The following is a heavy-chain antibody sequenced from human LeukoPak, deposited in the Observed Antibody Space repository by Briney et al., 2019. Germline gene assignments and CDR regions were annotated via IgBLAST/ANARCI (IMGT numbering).Heavy chain of an antibody. CDR1: GFTFSSYE. D-gene: IGHD3-16*02. J-gene: IGHJ3*02. Sequence: GGSLRLSCAASGFTFSSYEMNWVRQAPEKGLEWVSYISSSGNTIYYADSVKGRFSISRDNAKNSLYLQMDSLRAEDTAVYYCARESSRAFDIWGQGTMVTVSS. V-gene: IGHV3-48*03. CDR3: ARESSRAFDI. CDR2: ISSSGNTI.